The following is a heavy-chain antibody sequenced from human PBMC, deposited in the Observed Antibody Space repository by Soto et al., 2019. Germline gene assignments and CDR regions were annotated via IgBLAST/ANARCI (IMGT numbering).Heavy chain of an antibody. V-gene: IGHV3-21*01. CDR2: ISSSSSYI. CDR1: GFTFSSYS. CDR3: ARNPGRCSGGSCYSFAFDI. J-gene: IGHJ3*02. Sequence: GGSLRLSCAASGFTFSSYSMNWVRQAPGKGLEWVSSISSSSSYIYYADSVKGRFTISRDNAKNSLYLQMNSLRAEDTAVYYCARNPGRCSGGSCYSFAFDIWGQGTMVTVSS. D-gene: IGHD2-15*01.